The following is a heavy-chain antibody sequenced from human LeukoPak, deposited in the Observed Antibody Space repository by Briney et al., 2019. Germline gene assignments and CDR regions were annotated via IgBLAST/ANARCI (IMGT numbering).Heavy chain of an antibody. CDR1: GYTFTGYY. D-gene: IGHD2-2*01. CDR2: INPNSSGT. V-gene: IGHV1-2*02. Sequence: GASVKVSCKASGYTFTGYYMHWVRQAPGQGLEWMGWINPNSSGTNYAQKFQGRVTMTRDTSISTAYMELSRLRSDDTAVYYCARRAVVVPAAMGYYYYYMDVWGKGTTVTVSS. CDR3: ARRAVVVPAAMGYYYYYMDV. J-gene: IGHJ6*03.